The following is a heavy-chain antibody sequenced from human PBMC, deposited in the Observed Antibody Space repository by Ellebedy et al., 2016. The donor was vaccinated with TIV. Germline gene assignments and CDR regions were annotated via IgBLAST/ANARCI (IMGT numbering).Heavy chain of an antibody. CDR1: GFTFSSYG. V-gene: IGHV3-33*06. CDR3: AKEQRTIFGVKDY. J-gene: IGHJ4*02. Sequence: GESLKISXAASGFTFSSYGMHWVRQAPGKGLEWVAVIWYDGSNKYYADSVKGRFTISRDNSKNTLYLQMNSLRAEDTAVYYCAKEQRTIFGVKDYWGQGTLVTVSS. D-gene: IGHD3-3*01. CDR2: IWYDGSNK.